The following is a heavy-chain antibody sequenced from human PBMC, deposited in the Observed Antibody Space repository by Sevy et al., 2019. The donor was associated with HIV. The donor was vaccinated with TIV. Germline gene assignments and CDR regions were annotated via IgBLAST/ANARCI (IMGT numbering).Heavy chain of an antibody. Sequence: ASVKVSCKASGGTFSSYAISWVRQAPGQGLEWMGGIIPIFGTANYAQKFQGRVTITADESTSTAYMELGSLRSEDTAVHYCASELRFLEWLPHTYYYYYGMDVWGQGTTVTVSS. CDR3: ASELRFLEWLPHTYYYYYGMDV. D-gene: IGHD3-3*01. CDR1: GGTFSSYA. J-gene: IGHJ6*02. CDR2: IIPIFGTA. V-gene: IGHV1-69*13.